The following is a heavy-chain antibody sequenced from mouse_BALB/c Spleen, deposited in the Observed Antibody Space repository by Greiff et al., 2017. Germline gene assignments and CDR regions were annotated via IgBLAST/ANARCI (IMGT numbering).Heavy chain of an antibody. Sequence: VQLQQSGAELMKPGASVKISCKATGYTFSSYWIEWVKQRPGHGLEWIGEILPGSGSTNYNEKFKGKATFTADTSSNTAYMQLSSLTSEDSAVYYCARDLGATHYFDYWGQGTTLTVSS. CDR1: GYTFSSYW. D-gene: IGHD3-1*01. J-gene: IGHJ2*01. CDR3: ARDLGATHYFDY. V-gene: IGHV1-9*01. CDR2: ILPGSGST.